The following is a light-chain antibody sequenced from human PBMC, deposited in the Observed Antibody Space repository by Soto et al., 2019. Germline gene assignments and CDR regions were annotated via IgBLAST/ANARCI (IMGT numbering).Light chain of an antibody. J-gene: IGKJ4*01. CDR1: QSVSNY. Sequence: TLSLSPGERATLSCRASQSVSNYLAWYQQKPGQAPRLLIYDASNRASGIPARFSGSGSGTDFTLTISSLDPEDFAVFYCQQRSNGPPVTFGGGTKLDIK. CDR3: QQRSNGPPVT. CDR2: DAS. V-gene: IGKV3-11*01.